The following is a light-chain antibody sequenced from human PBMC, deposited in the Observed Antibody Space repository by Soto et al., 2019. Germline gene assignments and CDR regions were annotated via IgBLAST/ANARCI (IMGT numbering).Light chain of an antibody. CDR3: SSYTTNITPVV. J-gene: IGLJ2*01. CDR1: SGDIGGYNY. V-gene: IGLV2-14*01. Sequence: QSALTQPASVSGSPGQSITSSSTGTSGDIGGYNYVSWYQQHPGKAPKLLTSEVSNRPSGVSNRFSGSKSGNTASLTISGLQAEDEADYYCSSYTTNITPVVFGGGTKLTVL. CDR2: EVS.